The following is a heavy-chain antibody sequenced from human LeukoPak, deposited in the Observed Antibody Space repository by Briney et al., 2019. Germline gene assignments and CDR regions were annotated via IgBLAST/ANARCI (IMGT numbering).Heavy chain of an antibody. CDR1: GTTSTSYV. CDR3: ARGGRSAHAYGDYLYYYYYYMDV. CDR2: MNPNGGNT. J-gene: IGHJ6*03. Sequence: GASVKVSSKASGTTSTSYVINWVRQPTGQGLEWMGWMNPNGGNTGYAQKFQGRVTMTRNTSISTAYMELSSLRSEDTAVYYCARGGRSAHAYGDYLYYYYYYMDVWGKGTTVTVSS. D-gene: IGHD4-17*01. V-gene: IGHV1-8*01.